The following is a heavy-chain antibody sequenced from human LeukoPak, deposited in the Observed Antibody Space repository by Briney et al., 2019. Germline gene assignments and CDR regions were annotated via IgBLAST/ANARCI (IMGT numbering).Heavy chain of an antibody. D-gene: IGHD2-21*01. CDR3: AHAPPSPIYYFDY. CDR1: GLSLSPGGGG. CDR2: IFWDDDK. V-gene: IGHV2-5*02. Sequence: SGPTLVKPTQTLTLTSTFFGLSLSPGGGGPGWIRRPPGKPLEWLAPIFWDDDKRYSPSMKSRLTITKDTSKNQVVLTMTNMHPVDTATYYCAHAPPSPIYYFDYWGQGTLVTVSS. J-gene: IGHJ4*02.